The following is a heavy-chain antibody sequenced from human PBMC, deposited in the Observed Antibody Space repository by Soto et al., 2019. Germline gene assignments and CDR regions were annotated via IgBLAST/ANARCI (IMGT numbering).Heavy chain of an antibody. CDR1: GFICSSYD. J-gene: IGHJ3*01. CDR2: ILVGGST. Sequence: GGSLRLSCAVSGFICSSYDMSWVRQAPGKGLEWVSTILVGGSTHYEDSVKGRFTISRDTSKNTVYLQMNSLTAGDTAFYYCAKATATSGGAFEVYGQGTMVTVSS. V-gene: IGHV3-23*01. D-gene: IGHD1-1*01. CDR3: AKATATSGGAFEV.